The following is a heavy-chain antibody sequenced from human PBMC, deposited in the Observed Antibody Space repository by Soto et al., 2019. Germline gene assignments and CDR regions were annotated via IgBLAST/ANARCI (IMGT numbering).Heavy chain of an antibody. Sequence: GGSLRLSCAASGFTFSGSAMHWVRQASGKGLEWVGRIRSKANSYATAYAASVKGRFTISRDDSKNTAYLQMNSLKTEDTAVYYCTRLPTTARRNDWYFDLWGRGTLVTVSS. CDR3: TRLPTTARRNDWYFDL. V-gene: IGHV3-73*01. CDR1: GFTFSGSA. CDR2: IRSKANSYAT. D-gene: IGHD4-17*01. J-gene: IGHJ2*01.